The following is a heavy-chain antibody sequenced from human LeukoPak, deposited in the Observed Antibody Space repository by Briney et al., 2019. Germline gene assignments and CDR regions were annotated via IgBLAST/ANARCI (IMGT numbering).Heavy chain of an antibody. CDR2: IIPILGVA. CDR1: GGTFSNYA. V-gene: IGHV1-69*04. J-gene: IGHJ4*02. Sequence: ASVKVSCKTSGGTFSNYAISWVRQAPGQGLEWMGRIIPILGVANYAQKFQGRVTITADKSTSTVYMEVSSLRSEDTAVYYCAIFNRGMVTPNMTFDYWGQGTLVTASS. D-gene: IGHD4-23*01. CDR3: AIFNRGMVTPNMTFDY.